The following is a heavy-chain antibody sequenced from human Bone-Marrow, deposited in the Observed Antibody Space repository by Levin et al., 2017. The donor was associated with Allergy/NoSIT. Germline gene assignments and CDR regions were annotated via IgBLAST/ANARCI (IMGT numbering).Heavy chain of an antibody. CDR1: GGSFSGYY. J-gene: IGHJ6*03. D-gene: IGHD3-3*01. V-gene: IGHV4-34*01. Sequence: GSLRLSCAVYGGSFSGYYWSWIRQPPGKGLEWIGEINHSGSTNYNPSLKSRVTISVDTSKNQFSLKLSSVTAADTAVYYCARGIYDFWTSGQAGYMDVWGKGTTVTVSS. CDR3: ARGIYDFWTSGQAGYMDV. CDR2: INHSGST.